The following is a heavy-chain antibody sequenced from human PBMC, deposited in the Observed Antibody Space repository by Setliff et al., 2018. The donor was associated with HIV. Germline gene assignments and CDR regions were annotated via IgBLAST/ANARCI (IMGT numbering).Heavy chain of an antibody. CDR3: ARGIGTRYNYYMDV. D-gene: IGHD1-20*01. V-gene: IGHV4-30-4*08. Sequence: SETLSLTCTVSGGSISSGDYYWSWIRQPPGKGLEWIGYIYDSGSTYYNPSLKSRVTISVDTSKNQFSLKLSSVTAADTAVYYCARGIGTRYNYYMDVWGIGTTVTVSS. CDR2: IYDSGST. J-gene: IGHJ6*03. CDR1: GGSISSGDYY.